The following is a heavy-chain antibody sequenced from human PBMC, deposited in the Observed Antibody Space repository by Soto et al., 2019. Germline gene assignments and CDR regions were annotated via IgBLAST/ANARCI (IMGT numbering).Heavy chain of an antibody. CDR2: IIPIFGTA. V-gene: IGHV1-69*13. CDR3: AGGIAAAGYYYGMDV. D-gene: IGHD6-13*01. CDR1: VGTFSSYA. Sequence: SVKVSCKASVGTFSSYAISWVRQAPGQGLEWMGGIIPIFGTANYAQKFQGRVTITADESTSTAYMELSSLRSEDTAVYYCAGGIAAAGYYYGMDVWGQGTTVTVSS. J-gene: IGHJ6*02.